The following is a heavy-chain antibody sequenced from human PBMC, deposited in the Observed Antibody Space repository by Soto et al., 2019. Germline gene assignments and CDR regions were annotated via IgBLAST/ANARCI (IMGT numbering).Heavy chain of an antibody. V-gene: IGHV4-30-4*01. CDR2: IYYSGST. J-gene: IGHJ4*02. Sequence: PSETLSLTCAVSGGSISSGDYYWSWIRQPPGKGLEWIGYIYYSGSTYYNPSLKSRVTISVDTSKNQFSLKLSSVTAADTAVYYCARVAGTRESFDYWGQGTLVTVSS. CDR3: ARVAGTRESFDY. D-gene: IGHD1-7*01. CDR1: GGSISSGDYY.